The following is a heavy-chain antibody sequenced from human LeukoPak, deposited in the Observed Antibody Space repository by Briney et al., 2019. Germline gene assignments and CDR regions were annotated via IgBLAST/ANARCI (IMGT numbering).Heavy chain of an antibody. CDR2: ISYRGST. Sequence: PSETLSLTCTVSGGSIKSYFWSWIRQSPGKGLEWIGYISYRGSTNYNPSLKSRVIISIDTPKNQFSLKLSSVTAADTAVYYCARHLYGDYVSDSWGQGNLVTVSS. J-gene: IGHJ4*02. V-gene: IGHV4-59*08. CDR1: GGSIKSYF. CDR3: ARHLYGDYVSDS. D-gene: IGHD4-17*01.